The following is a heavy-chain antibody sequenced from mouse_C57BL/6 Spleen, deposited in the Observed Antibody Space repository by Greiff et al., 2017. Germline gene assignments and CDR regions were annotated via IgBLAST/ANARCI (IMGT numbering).Heavy chain of an antibody. Sequence: QVQLQQSGAELVKPGASVKLSCKASGYTFTSYWMQWVKQRPGQGLEWIGEIDPSDSYTNYNQKFKGKATLTVDTSSSTAYMQLSSLTSEDSAVYYCARNWDGWYFDVWGTGTTVTVSS. CDR1: GYTFTSYW. V-gene: IGHV1-50*01. CDR3: ARNWDGWYFDV. J-gene: IGHJ1*03. CDR2: IDPSDSYT. D-gene: IGHD4-1*01.